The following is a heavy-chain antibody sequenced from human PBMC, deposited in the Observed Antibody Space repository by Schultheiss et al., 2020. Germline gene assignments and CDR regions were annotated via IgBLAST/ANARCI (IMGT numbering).Heavy chain of an antibody. CDR3: ARSFRSVPAAYDY. CDR2: INSDGSST. V-gene: IGHV3-74*01. D-gene: IGHD2-2*01. Sequence: GESLKISCAASGFTFSSYWMHWVRQAPGKGLVWVSRINSDGSSTSYADSVKGRFTISRDNAKNTLYLQMNSLGAEDTAVYYCARSFRSVPAAYDYWGQGTLVTVSS. J-gene: IGHJ4*02. CDR1: GFTFSSYW.